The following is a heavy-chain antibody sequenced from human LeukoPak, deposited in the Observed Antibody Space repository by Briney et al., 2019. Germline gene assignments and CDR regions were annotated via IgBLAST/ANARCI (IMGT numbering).Heavy chain of an antibody. CDR2: IKQDGSEK. CDR1: GFTFSSYW. V-gene: IGHV3-7*01. J-gene: IGHJ4*02. D-gene: IGHD3-9*01. CDR3: ARDPGYYDILTGRFDY. Sequence: GGSLRLSCAASGFTFSSYWMSWVRQAPGKGLEWVANIKQDGSEKYYVDSVKGRFTISRDNAKNSLYLQMNSLRAEDTAVYYCARDPGYYDILTGRFDYWGQGTLVTVSS.